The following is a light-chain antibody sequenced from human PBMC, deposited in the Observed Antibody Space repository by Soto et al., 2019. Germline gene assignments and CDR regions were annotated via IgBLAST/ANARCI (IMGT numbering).Light chain of an antibody. CDR3: SSFAGNNNVV. CDR2: EVS. CDR1: SSDVGGYNY. V-gene: IGLV2-8*01. J-gene: IGLJ2*01. Sequence: QSVLTQPPSASGSPGRSVTISCTGTSSDVGGYNYVSWYQQHPGKAPKLMISEVSKRPSGVPDRFSGSKSGNTASLTVSGLQAEDEADYYCSSFAGNNNVVFGGGTKLTVL.